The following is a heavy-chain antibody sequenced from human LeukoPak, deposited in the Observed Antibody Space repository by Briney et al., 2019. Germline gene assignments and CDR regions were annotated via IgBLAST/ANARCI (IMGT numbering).Heavy chain of an antibody. D-gene: IGHD3-22*01. J-gene: IGHJ4*02. Sequence: SPTLSLTCTVSGGSISSSSYYCGWIRQPPGKGLEWIGRIYYSGSTYYNPSLKSRVTISVDTSKNQFSLKLSSVTAADTAVYYCASHYSSGYYLTLYYFDYWGQGTLVTVSS. CDR1: GGSISSSSYY. CDR2: IYYSGST. CDR3: ASHYSSGYYLTLYYFDY. V-gene: IGHV4-39*01.